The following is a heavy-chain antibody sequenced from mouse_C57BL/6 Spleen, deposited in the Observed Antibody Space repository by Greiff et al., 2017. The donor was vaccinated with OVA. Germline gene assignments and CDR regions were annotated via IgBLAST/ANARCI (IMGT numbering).Heavy chain of an antibody. D-gene: IGHD2-5*01. Sequence: VQLQQSGPVLVKPGASVKMSCKASGYTFTDYYMNWVKQSHGKSLEWIGVINPYNGGTSYNQKFKGKATLTVYKSSSTAYMELNSLTSEDSAVYYCARDSNYVGFAYWGQGTLVTVSA. J-gene: IGHJ3*01. CDR2: INPYNGGT. V-gene: IGHV1-19*01. CDR3: ARDSNYVGFAY. CDR1: GYTFTDYY.